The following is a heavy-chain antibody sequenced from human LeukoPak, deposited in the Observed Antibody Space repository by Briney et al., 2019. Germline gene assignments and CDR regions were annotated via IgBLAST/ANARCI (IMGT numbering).Heavy chain of an antibody. Sequence: GASVKVSCKVSGYTLTELSMHWVRQAPGKGLEGMGGFDPEDGETIYAQKFQGRVTMTEDTSTDTAYMELSSLRSEDTAVYYCATDGRGVVGATQDYYYGMDVWGQGTTVTVSS. CDR3: ATDGRGVVGATQDYYYGMDV. CDR1: GYTLTELS. J-gene: IGHJ6*02. D-gene: IGHD1-26*01. V-gene: IGHV1-24*01. CDR2: FDPEDGET.